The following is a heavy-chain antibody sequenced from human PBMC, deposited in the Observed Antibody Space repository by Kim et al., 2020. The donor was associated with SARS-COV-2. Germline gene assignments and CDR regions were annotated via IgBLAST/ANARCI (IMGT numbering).Heavy chain of an antibody. CDR2: INHSGST. CDR1: GGSFSGYY. CDR3: ARGYCTNGVCYLFDY. V-gene: IGHV4-34*01. Sequence: SETLSLTCAVYGGSFSGYYWSWIRQPPGKGLEWIGEINHSGSTNYNPSLKSRVTISVDTSKNQFSLKLSSVTAADTAVYYCARGYCTNGVCYLFDYWGQG. J-gene: IGHJ4*02. D-gene: IGHD2-8*01.